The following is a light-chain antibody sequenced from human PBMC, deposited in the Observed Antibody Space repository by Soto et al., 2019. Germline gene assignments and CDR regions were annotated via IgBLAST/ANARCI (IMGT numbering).Light chain of an antibody. V-gene: IGKV1-33*01. CDR1: HDISDY. J-gene: IGKJ4*02. CDR2: DAS. CDR3: QQYDNAPHT. Sequence: DVQRTHSPSPLSGSVXRRMTIPCQASHDISDYVNWYQHKPGEAPKLLIFDASKLEAGVPSRFSGRGSGTDFTFSISSLQPEDIATYHCQQYDNAPHTFGGGTKVDIK.